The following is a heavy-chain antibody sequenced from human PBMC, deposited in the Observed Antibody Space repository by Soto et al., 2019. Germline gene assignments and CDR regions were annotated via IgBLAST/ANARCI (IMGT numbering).Heavy chain of an antibody. V-gene: IGHV1-2*02. CDR1: GYTFTGYY. CDR3: ASFKVVTRIENFQH. Sequence: ASVKVSCKASGYTFTGYYMHWVRQAPGQGLEWMGWINPNSGGTNYAQKFQGRVTTTRDTSISTAYMELSRLRSDDTAVYYCASFKVVTRIENFQHWGQGTLVTVSS. J-gene: IGHJ1*01. CDR2: INPNSGGT. D-gene: IGHD2-21*02.